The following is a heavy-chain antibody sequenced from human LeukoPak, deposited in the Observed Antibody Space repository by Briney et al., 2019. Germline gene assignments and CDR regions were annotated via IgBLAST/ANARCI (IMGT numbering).Heavy chain of an antibody. V-gene: IGHV4-59*08. J-gene: IGHJ5*02. D-gene: IGHD3-3*01. CDR1: GGPISSYY. CDR2: IYYSGST. Sequence: SETLSLTCTVSGGPISSYYWSWIRQPPGKGLEWIGYIYYSGSTNYNPSLKSRVTISVDTSKNQFSLKLSSVTAADTAVYYCARLPSSYYDFWSGYYIPGWFDPWGQGTLVTVSS. CDR3: ARLPSSYYDFWSGYYIPGWFDP.